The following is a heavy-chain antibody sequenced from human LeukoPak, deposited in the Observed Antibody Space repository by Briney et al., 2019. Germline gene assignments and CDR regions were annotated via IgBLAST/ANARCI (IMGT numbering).Heavy chain of an antibody. J-gene: IGHJ4*02. V-gene: IGHV3-23*01. CDR3: AKDLFSPVVTTDY. Sequence: PGGSLRLSCAASGFTFSSYAMSWVRQAPGKGLEWVSAISGSGGSTYYADSVRGRFTISRDNSKSTLYLQMNSLRAEDTAVYYCAKDLFSPVVTTDYWGQGTLVTVSS. CDR2: ISGSGGST. CDR1: GFTFSSYA. D-gene: IGHD2-21*02.